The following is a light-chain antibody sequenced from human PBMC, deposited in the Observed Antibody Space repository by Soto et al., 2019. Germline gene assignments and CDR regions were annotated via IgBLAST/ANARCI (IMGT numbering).Light chain of an antibody. V-gene: IGKV1-39*01. J-gene: IGKJ1*01. CDR1: QSISTY. CDR2: AAS. Sequence: DIQMTQSPSTLSASVGDRDTITCRASQSISTYLNWYQQKLGRVPTLLIYAASSLQSGVPSRFSGGGSGTDFTLTISSLQPEDFAMYFCQQCYSSPRTFGQGTKVDIK. CDR3: QQCYSSPRT.